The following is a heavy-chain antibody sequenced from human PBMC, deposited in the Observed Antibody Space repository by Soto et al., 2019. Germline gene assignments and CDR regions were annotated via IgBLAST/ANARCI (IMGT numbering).Heavy chain of an antibody. CDR2: IYYSGGT. V-gene: IGHV4-31*03. Sequence: PSETLSLTCTVSGGSISSGDHYWNWILQHPGKGLEWIGYIYYSGGTFYKSALKGRITISVDTSKNQFSLRLTSLTAADTAVYFCARMPNNDMLTGDYYFYSWGQGTLVTVS. D-gene: IGHD3-9*01. CDR1: GGSISSGDHY. J-gene: IGHJ4*02. CDR3: ARMPNNDMLTGDYYFYS.